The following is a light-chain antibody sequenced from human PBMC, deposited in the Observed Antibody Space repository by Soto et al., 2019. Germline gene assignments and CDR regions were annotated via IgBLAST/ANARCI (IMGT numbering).Light chain of an antibody. CDR2: DTS. Sequence: DIQMTQSPSTLSASVGDRVIITCRASQSISSWLAWYQQKPGKAPKLLIYDTSSLDSGVPSRFSGSASGTEFTLTISSLQPDDFATYYCQQYTTSPYTFGQGTKLEIK. CDR3: QQYTTSPYT. V-gene: IGKV1-5*01. CDR1: QSISSW. J-gene: IGKJ2*01.